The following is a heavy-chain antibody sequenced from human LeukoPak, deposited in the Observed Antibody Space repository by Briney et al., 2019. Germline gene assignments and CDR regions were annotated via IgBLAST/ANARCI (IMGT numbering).Heavy chain of an antibody. Sequence: GGSLRLSCAASGFTFSSYWMHWVRQAPGKGLVWVSRINSDGSTTSYADSVKGRFTISRDNAKNTLYLQMNSLRAEDTAVYYCAKGGGYEAQYYYYYLDVWGKGTTVTISS. V-gene: IGHV3-74*01. CDR1: GFTFSSYW. J-gene: IGHJ6*03. CDR3: AKGGGYEAQYYYYYLDV. CDR2: INSDGSTT. D-gene: IGHD5-12*01.